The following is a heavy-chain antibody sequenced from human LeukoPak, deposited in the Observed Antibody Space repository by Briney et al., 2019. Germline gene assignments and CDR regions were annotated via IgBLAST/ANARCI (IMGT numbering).Heavy chain of an antibody. CDR1: EFTINDAW. D-gene: IGHD6-6*01. Sequence: GGSLRLSCAASEFTINDAWMGWVRQAPGKGLEWVGRIKSKTDGGTTEYAAPVKGRFTISRDDSKNTLYLQMNSLKTEDTAMYYCSSWGSTPGVSSDDYWGQGTLVTVSS. J-gene: IGHJ4*02. V-gene: IGHV3-15*01. CDR3: SSWGSTPGVSSDDY. CDR2: IKSKTDGGTT.